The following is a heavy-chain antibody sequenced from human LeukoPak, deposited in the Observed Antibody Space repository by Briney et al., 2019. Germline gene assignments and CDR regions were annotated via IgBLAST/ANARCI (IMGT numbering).Heavy chain of an antibody. CDR1: GYSFTSYW. CDR2: IDPSDSYT. CDR3: ARHEVAGDNWFDP. V-gene: IGHV5-10-1*01. Sequence: GESLKISCKGSGYSFTSYWISWVRQMPGKGLEWMGRIDPSDSYTNYSPSLQGHVTISADKSISTAYLQWSSLKASDTAMYYCARHEVAGDNWFDPWGQGTLVTVSS. J-gene: IGHJ5*02. D-gene: IGHD6-19*01.